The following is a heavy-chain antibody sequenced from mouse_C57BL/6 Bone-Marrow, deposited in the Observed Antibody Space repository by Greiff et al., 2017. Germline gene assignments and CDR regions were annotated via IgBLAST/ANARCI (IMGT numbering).Heavy chain of an antibody. CDR1: GYTFTDYN. CDR3: APDDYGAMDY. D-gene: IGHD2-4*01. J-gene: IGHJ4*01. V-gene: IGHV1-22*01. CDR2: INPNNGGT. Sequence: VQLLQSGPELVKPGASVNLSCYSSGYTFTDYNMHWVRQSHGKSLEWIGYINPNNGGTSYNQKFKGKATLTVNKSSSTAYMELRSLTSEDSAVYYCAPDDYGAMDYWGQGTSVTVSS.